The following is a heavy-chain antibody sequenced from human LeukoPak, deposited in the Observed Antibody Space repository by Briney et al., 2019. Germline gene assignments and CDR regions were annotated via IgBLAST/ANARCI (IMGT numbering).Heavy chain of an antibody. CDR1: DGSISSYY. CDR3: ARVGRTYYEYYFDY. Sequence: SETLSLTCTVSDGSISSYYWSWIRQPAGKGLEWIGRIYSTGSTNYNPSFKSRVTMSVDTSKNQFSLKLSSVTAADTAVYYCARVGRTYYEYYFDYWGQGTLVTVSS. D-gene: IGHD3-10*01. V-gene: IGHV4-4*07. CDR2: IYSTGST. J-gene: IGHJ4*02.